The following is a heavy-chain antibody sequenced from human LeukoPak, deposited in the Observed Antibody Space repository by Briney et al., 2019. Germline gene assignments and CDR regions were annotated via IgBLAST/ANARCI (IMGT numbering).Heavy chain of an antibody. Sequence: ASVKVSCKASGYTFTSYCVHWVRQAPGQGLEWVGIINPSGDDTTYAQKFQGRVTITRDTSTTTVYMELSSLRSEDTAMYYCARDSAYYSFWSGYFDYWGQGTLVTVSS. V-gene: IGHV1-46*01. CDR1: GYTFTSYC. J-gene: IGHJ4*02. CDR3: ARDSAYYSFWSGYFDY. CDR2: INPSGDDT. D-gene: IGHD3-3*01.